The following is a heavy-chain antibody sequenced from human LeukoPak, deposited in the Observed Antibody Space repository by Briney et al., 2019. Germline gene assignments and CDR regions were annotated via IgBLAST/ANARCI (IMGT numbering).Heavy chain of an antibody. V-gene: IGHV4-59*01. CDR3: AAKVGATRS. D-gene: IGHD1-26*01. CDR1: GGSISSYY. J-gene: IGHJ4*02. Sequence: PSETLSLTCTVSGGSISSYYWSWIRQPPGKGLEWIGYIYYSGSTNYNPSLKSRVTISVDTPKNQFSLKLSSVTAADTAVYYCAAKVGATRSWGQGTLVTVSS. CDR2: IYYSGST.